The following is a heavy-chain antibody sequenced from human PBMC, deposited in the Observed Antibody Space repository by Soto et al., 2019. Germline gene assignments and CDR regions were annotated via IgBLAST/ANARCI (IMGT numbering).Heavy chain of an antibody. CDR2: IYYSGST. V-gene: IGHV4-59*01. CDR1: GGSISSYY. J-gene: IGHJ5*02. CDR3: ARDVTAAGTGWFGP. D-gene: IGHD6-13*01. Sequence: PSETLSLTCTVSGGSISSYYWSWIRQPPGKGLEWIGYIYYSGSTNYNPSLKSRVTISVDTSKNQFYLKLTSVSAADTALYYCARDVTAAGTGWFGPWGQGTLVTVSS.